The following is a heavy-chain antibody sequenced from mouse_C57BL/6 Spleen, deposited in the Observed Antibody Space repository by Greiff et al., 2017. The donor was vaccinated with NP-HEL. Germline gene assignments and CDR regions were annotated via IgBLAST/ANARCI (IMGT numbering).Heavy chain of an antibody. CDR3: ARRDYSNGGDY. CDR2: IYPRSGNT. CDR1: GYTFTSYG. J-gene: IGHJ4*01. Sequence: VQLQESGAELARPGASVKLSCKASGYTFTSYGISWVKQRTGQGLEWIGEIYPRSGNTYYNEKFKGKATLTADKSSSTAYMELRSLTSEDSAVYFCARRDYSNGGDYWGQGTSVTVSS. D-gene: IGHD2-5*01. V-gene: IGHV1-81*01.